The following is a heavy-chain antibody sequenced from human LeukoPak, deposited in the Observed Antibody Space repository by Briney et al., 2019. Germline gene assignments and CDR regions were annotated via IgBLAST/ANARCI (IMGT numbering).Heavy chain of an antibody. Sequence: GGSLRLACKVSGFTFSIYAMTWVRQAPGMGLEWVSGISDSGKAYYADSVEGRFTISRDNSKNTLYLQMNSLRAEDTAVYYCARDPHYDSSGYYSYWGQGTLVTVSS. CDR1: GFTFSIYA. J-gene: IGHJ4*02. D-gene: IGHD3-22*01. CDR3: ARDPHYDSSGYYSY. CDR2: ISDSGKA. V-gene: IGHV3-23*01.